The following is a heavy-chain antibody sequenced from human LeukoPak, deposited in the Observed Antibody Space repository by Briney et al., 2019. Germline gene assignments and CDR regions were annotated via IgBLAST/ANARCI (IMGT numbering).Heavy chain of an antibody. CDR2: IGSAGDT. Sequence: PGGSLRLSCAASGITLRGYDMHWVRQSTGKGLEWVSGIGSAGDTYYAGSVKGRFTISREDAKKSLYLQMNSLRAGDTAVYYCVRGIGNYYDSGASDCWGQGTRVTVAP. CDR1: GITLRGYD. D-gene: IGHD3-10*01. V-gene: IGHV3-13*04. J-gene: IGHJ4*02. CDR3: VRGIGNYYDSGASDC.